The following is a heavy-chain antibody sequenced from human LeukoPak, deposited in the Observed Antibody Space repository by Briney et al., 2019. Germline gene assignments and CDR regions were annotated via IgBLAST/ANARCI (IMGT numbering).Heavy chain of an antibody. V-gene: IGHV3-23*01. CDR1: GFTFSSYA. D-gene: IGHD5-18*01. CDR2: ISGSGGST. CDR3: ARDQVGYTYGTY. J-gene: IGHJ4*02. Sequence: PGGSLRLSCAASGFTFSSYAMSWVRQAPGKGLEWVSAISGSGGSTYYVDSVKGRFTISRDLSKNTVYLQMNSLSVEDTAVYYCARDQVGYTYGTYWGQGTLVTVSS.